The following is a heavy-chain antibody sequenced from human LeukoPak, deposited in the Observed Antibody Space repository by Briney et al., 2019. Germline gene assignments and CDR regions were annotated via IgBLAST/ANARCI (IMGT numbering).Heavy chain of an antibody. D-gene: IGHD2-2*01. Sequence: LTGGSLRLSCAASGFTFSSYAMSWVRQAPGKGLEWVSAISGSGGSTYYADSVKGRFTISRDNSKNTLYLQMNSLRAEDTAVYYCAKEPLTYCSSTSCYFDYWGQGTLVTVSS. J-gene: IGHJ4*02. CDR1: GFTFSSYA. V-gene: IGHV3-23*01. CDR3: AKEPLTYCSSTSCYFDY. CDR2: ISGSGGST.